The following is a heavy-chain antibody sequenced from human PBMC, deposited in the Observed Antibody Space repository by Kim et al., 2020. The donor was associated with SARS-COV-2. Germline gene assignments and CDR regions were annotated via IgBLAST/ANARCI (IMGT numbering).Heavy chain of an antibody. V-gene: IGHV4-34*01. Sequence: SETLSLTCAVYGGSFSGYYWSWIRQPPGKGLEWIGEINHSGSTNYNPSLKSRVTISVDTSKNQFSLKLSSVTAADTAVDYGARASPVTTWYYYYGMEVWG. J-gene: IGHJ6*01. CDR1: GGSFSGYY. D-gene: IGHD4-17*01. CDR3: ARASPVTTWYYYYGMEV. CDR2: INHSGST.